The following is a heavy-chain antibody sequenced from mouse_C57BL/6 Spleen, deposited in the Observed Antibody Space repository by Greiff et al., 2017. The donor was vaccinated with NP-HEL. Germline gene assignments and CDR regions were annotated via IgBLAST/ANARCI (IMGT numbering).Heavy chain of an antibody. CDR3: ARWGDYYGSSSFDY. D-gene: IGHD1-1*01. Sequence: VQLQQPGAELVRPGSSVKLSCKASGYTFTSYWMHWVKQRPIQGLEWIGNIDPSDSETHYNQKFKDKATLTVDKSSSTAYMQLSSLTSEDSAVYYCARWGDYYGSSSFDYWGQGTTLTVSS. CDR1: GYTFTSYW. CDR2: IDPSDSET. V-gene: IGHV1-52*01. J-gene: IGHJ2*01.